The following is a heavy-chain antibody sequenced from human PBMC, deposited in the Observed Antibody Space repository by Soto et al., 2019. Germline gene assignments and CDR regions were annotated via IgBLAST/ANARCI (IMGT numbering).Heavy chain of an antibody. D-gene: IGHD2-21*02. CDR2: IIPIFGTA. J-gene: IGHJ6*02. Sequence: SVKVSCKASGGTFSSYAISWVRQSPGQGLEWVGGIIPIFGTANYAQKFQGRVTITADESTSTAYMELSSLRSEDTAVYYCARAVCGADCYSLFYHFYGLDVWGQGTTVTVSS. V-gene: IGHV1-69*13. CDR3: ARAVCGADCYSLFYHFYGLDV. CDR1: GGTFSSYA.